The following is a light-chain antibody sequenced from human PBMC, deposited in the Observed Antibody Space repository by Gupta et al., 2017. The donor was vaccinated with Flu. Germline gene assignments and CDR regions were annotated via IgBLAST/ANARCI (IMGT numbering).Light chain of an antibody. CDR3: QQTSRAPRT. J-gene: IGKJ1*01. Sequence: DIQMTQSPASLSASVGDRVTITCRASQTIRSYLNWYQQRPGKAPKLLIYAVSTLHGGVPSRFSVSGSGTDFTLTITSLQPEDFATYYCQQTSRAPRTFGQGTKVEIK. CDR2: AVS. V-gene: IGKV1-39*01. CDR1: QTIRSY.